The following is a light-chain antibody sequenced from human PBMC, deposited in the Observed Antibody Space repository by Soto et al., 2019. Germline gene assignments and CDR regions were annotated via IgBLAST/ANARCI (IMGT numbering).Light chain of an antibody. CDR1: QSISSY. Sequence: DIQMTQSPSSLSASVCDRVTITFRASQSISSYLNWYQQKPGKAPKLLIYAASSLQSGVPSRFSGSGSGTDFTLTISSLQPEDFATYYCQQSYTTPPTFGQGTRLEIK. CDR2: AAS. V-gene: IGKV1-39*01. CDR3: QQSYTTPPT. J-gene: IGKJ5*01.